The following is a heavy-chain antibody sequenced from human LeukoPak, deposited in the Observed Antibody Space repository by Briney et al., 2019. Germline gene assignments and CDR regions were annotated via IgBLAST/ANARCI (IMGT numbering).Heavy chain of an antibody. CDR1: GFTFSSYE. J-gene: IGHJ4*02. CDR3: AREPYYHDSSGYVSDY. CDR2: IRYDGSNK. D-gene: IGHD3-22*01. V-gene: IGHV3-30*02. Sequence: GGSLRLSCAASGFTFSSYEMNWVRQAPGKGLEWVAFIRYDGSNKYYADSVKGRFTISRDNAKNSLYLQMNSLRAEDTAVYYCAREPYYHDSSGYVSDYWGQGTLVTVSS.